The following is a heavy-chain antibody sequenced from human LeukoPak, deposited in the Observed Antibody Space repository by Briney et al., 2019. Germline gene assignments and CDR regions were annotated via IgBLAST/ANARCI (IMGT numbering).Heavy chain of an antibody. CDR2: IYYSGST. CDR3: ARGTPYYYGSGSPGYNWFDP. Sequence: SETLSLTCTVSGGSISSSSYYWGWIRQPPGKGLEWIGSIYYSGSTYYNPSLKSRVTISVDTSKNQFSLKLSSVTAADTAVYYCARGTPYYYGSGSPGYNWFDPWGQGTLVTVSS. D-gene: IGHD3-10*01. J-gene: IGHJ5*02. V-gene: IGHV4-39*07. CDR1: GGSISSSSYY.